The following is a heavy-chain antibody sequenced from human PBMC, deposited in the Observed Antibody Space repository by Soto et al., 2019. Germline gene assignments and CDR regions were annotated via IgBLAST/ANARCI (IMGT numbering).Heavy chain of an antibody. CDR3: ARGATVTTHYYYSLDV. CDR1: GGSFSNYA. D-gene: IGHD4-17*01. V-gene: IGHV1-69*01. Sequence: QVQLVQSGAEVKKPGSSVRISCKTSGGSFSNYAISWVRQAPGQGLEWMEGIIPMFGTANYAQKFQGEVTITADESTSTAYMELSSLRYEDTAVYFCARGATVTTHYYYSLDVWGQGTTVTVSS. CDR2: IIPMFGTA. J-gene: IGHJ6*02.